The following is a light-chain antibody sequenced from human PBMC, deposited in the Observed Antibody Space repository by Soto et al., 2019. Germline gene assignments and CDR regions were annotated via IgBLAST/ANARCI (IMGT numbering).Light chain of an antibody. V-gene: IGKV1-39*01. CDR3: QESYSRTPWM. J-gene: IGKJ1*01. Sequence: DIQLTQSPSSLSASVGDRVTITCRASQSISTSLNWYQQKPGKAPNLLIFTSSNLESGVPSRFSGSGSGTDFTLTISSLQLEDFATYYCQESYSRTPWMFGQGTKVDIK. CDR2: TSS. CDR1: QSISTS.